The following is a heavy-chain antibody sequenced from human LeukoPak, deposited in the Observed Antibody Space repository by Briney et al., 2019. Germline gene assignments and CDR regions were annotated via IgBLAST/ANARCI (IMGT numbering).Heavy chain of an antibody. CDR2: IIPILGIA. CDR1: GGTFSSYA. Sequence: SVTVSCKASGGTFSSYAISWVRQAPGQGLEWMGRIIPILGIANYAQKFQGRVTITADKSTSTAYMELSSLRSEDTAVYYCAREAPYCSSTSCYFRIPDYWGQGTLVTVSS. CDR3: AREAPYCSSTSCYFRIPDY. V-gene: IGHV1-69*04. D-gene: IGHD2-2*01. J-gene: IGHJ4*02.